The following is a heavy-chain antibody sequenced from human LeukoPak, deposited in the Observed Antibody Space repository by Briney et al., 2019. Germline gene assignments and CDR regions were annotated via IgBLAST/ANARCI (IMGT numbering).Heavy chain of an antibody. Sequence: ASVKVSCKASGHTFTGYYMHWVRQAPGQGLEWMGRINPNSGGTNYAQKFQGRVTMTRDTSISTAYMELSRLRSDDTAVYYCARDRGKTIFGVVTQYYFDYWGQGTLVTVSS. V-gene: IGHV1-2*06. D-gene: IGHD3-3*01. CDR1: GHTFTGYY. J-gene: IGHJ4*02. CDR3: ARDRGKTIFGVVTQYYFDY. CDR2: INPNSGGT.